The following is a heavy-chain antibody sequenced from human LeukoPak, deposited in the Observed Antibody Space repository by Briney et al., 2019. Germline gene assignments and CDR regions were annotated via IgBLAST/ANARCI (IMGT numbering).Heavy chain of an antibody. CDR3: AGLEAHRPLDY. Sequence: SETLSLTCTVSGASISSYYWSWIRQPPGKGLEWIASRHYRGTTNYNPSLESRVTISVDTSRKQFSLELSSVTAADTAVYYCAGLEAHRPLDYWGQGTLVIVSS. CDR1: GASISSYY. CDR2: RHYRGTT. J-gene: IGHJ4*02. V-gene: IGHV4-59*01.